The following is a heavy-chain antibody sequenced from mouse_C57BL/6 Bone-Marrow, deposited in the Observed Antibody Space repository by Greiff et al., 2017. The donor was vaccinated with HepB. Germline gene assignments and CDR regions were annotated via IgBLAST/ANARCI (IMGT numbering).Heavy chain of an antibody. V-gene: IGHV1-4*01. J-gene: IGHJ4*01. CDR3: ARSFSYYYGSSVYAMDY. D-gene: IGHD1-1*01. Sequence: QVQLKQSGAELARPGASVKMSCKASGYTFTSYTMHWVKQRPGQGLEWIGYINPSSGYTKYNQKFKDKATLTADKSSSTAYMQLSSLTSEDSAVYYCARSFSYYYGSSVYAMDYWGQGTSVTVSS. CDR2: INPSSGYT. CDR1: GYTFTSYT.